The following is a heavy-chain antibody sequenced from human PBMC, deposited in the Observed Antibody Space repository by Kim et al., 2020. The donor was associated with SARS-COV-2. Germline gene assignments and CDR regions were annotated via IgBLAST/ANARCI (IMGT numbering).Heavy chain of an antibody. CDR1: GFTFSSYA. J-gene: IGHJ4*02. V-gene: IGHV3-23*01. Sequence: GGSLRLSCAASGFTFSSYAMSWVRQAPGKGLEWVSAISGSGGSTYYADSVKGRFTISRDNSKNTLYLQMNSLRAEDTAVYYCAKGSLYSSSWYPAHTPHYYFDYWGQGTLVTVSS. D-gene: IGHD6-13*01. CDR3: AKGSLYSSSWYPAHTPHYYFDY. CDR2: ISGSGGST.